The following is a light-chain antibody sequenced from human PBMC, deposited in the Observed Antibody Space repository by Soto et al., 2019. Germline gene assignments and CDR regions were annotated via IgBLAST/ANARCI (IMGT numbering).Light chain of an antibody. CDR1: SSDVGGYNY. Sequence: QSVLTQPPSASGSPGQSVTISCTGTSSDVGGYNYVSWYQQHPGRAPKLIIYEVFKRPPGVPDRFSGSKSGNTASLTVSGLRADDEADYYCSSHAGSINVAFGGGTKVTVL. CDR3: SSHAGSINVA. CDR2: EVF. V-gene: IGLV2-8*01. J-gene: IGLJ2*01.